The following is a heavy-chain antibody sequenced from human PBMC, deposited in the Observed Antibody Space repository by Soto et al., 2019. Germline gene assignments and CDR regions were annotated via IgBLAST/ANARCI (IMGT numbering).Heavy chain of an antibody. D-gene: IGHD2-2*01. CDR3: ARGPCDIVVVPAATYFDY. J-gene: IGHJ4*02. Sequence: QVQLQESGPGLVKPSQTLSLTCTVSGGSISSGGYYWSWIRQHPGKGLEWIGYIYYSGSTYYNPSLKSRVTISVDTSKNQFSLKLSSVTAADTAVYYCARGPCDIVVVPAATYFDYWGQGTLVTVSS. CDR2: IYYSGST. V-gene: IGHV4-31*03. CDR1: GGSISSGGYY.